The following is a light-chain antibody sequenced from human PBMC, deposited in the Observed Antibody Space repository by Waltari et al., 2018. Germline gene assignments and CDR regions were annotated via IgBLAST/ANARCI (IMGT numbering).Light chain of an antibody. V-gene: IGLV2-8*01. J-gene: IGLJ2*01. CDR1: SSDVGGYNY. CDR3: SSYAGSNNLRV. Sequence: QSALTQPPSASGSPGQSVTISCTGTSSDVGGYNYVSWYQQHPGKAPQLMIYEVSKRPSGVPVRFSGSKSGNTASLTVSGLQAEDEADYYCSSYAGSNNLRVFGGGTKLTVL. CDR2: EVS.